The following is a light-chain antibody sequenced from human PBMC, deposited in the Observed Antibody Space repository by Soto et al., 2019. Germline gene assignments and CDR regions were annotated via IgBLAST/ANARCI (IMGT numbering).Light chain of an antibody. CDR3: QQYGSSAPIT. Sequence: EIVSTQSPGTLSLSPGERATLSCRASQSVIGNYLAWYQQKPGQTPRLLIHGASSRATGIPDRFSGSGSGTDFTLTISRLEPEDFAVYYCQQYGSSAPITFGGGTKVDIK. CDR1: QSVIGNY. J-gene: IGKJ4*01. V-gene: IGKV3-20*01. CDR2: GAS.